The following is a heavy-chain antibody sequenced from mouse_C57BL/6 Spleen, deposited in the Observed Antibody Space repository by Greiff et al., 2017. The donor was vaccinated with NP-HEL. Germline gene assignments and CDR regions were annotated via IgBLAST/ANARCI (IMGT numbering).Heavy chain of an antibody. V-gene: IGHV1-80*01. J-gene: IGHJ4*01. CDR1: GYAFSSYW. Sequence: LQESGAELVKPGASVKISCKASGYAFSSYWMNWVKQRPGKGLEWIGQIYPGDGDTNYNGKFKGKATLTADKSSSTADMQVSSLTSEDSAVYFCARSDYGSSYAMDYWGQGTSVTVSS. CDR2: IYPGDGDT. D-gene: IGHD1-1*01. CDR3: ARSDYGSSYAMDY.